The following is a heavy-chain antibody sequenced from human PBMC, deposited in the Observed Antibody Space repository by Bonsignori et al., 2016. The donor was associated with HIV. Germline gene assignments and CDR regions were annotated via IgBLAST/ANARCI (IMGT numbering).Heavy chain of an antibody. CDR2: ISLTGSTI. CDR3: ARGDAVAGTFYYYYYYMDV. D-gene: IGHD6-19*01. V-gene: IGHV3-48*03. Sequence: GGSLRLSCAASGFTFSSYDMNWVRQAPGKGLEWVSYISLTGSTIYYADSVKGRFTLSRDNAKNSLYLQMNSLRAEDTAVYYCARGDAVAGTFYYYYYYMDVWGKGTTVTVS. CDR1: GFTFSSYD. J-gene: IGHJ6*03.